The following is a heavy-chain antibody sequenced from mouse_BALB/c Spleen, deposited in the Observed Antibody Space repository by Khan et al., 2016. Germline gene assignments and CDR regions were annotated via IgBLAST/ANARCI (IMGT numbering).Heavy chain of an antibody. D-gene: IGHD3-1*01. CDR2: ISYSGST. CDR3: SSYASSGSFFDY. CDR1: GDSITSGY. Sequence: EVQLQESGPSLVKPSQTLYLTCSVTGDSITSGYWNWIRKFAGNKLEYMGYISYSGSTYYNPSLKSRISITRDTSKNQYYLQLNSVTTDDSSTYYFSSYASSGSFFDYWGQGTTLTVSS. V-gene: IGHV3-8*02. J-gene: IGHJ2*01.